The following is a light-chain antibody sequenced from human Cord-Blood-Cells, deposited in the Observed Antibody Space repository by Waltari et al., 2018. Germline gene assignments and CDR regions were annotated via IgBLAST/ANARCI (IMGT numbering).Light chain of an antibody. CDR2: DVS. Sequence: QSALPQPASVSGSPGQSIPISSTGTSSDVGGYNYVSWYQQHPGKAPKLMIYDVSNRPSGVSNRFSGSKSGNTASLTISGLQAEDEADYYCSSYTSSSTLVFGGGTKLTVL. J-gene: IGLJ3*02. V-gene: IGLV2-14*01. CDR3: SSYTSSSTLV. CDR1: SSDVGGYNY.